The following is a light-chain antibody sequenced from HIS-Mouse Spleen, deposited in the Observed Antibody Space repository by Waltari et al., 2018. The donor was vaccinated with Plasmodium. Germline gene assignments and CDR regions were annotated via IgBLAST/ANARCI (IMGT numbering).Light chain of an antibody. CDR2: AAS. CDR3: QKYNSAPPLT. Sequence: DIQLTQSLSSLTASVGDRVTITCRASQGMSNYLAWYQQKPGKVPKLLIYAASTLQSGVPSRFSGSGSGTEFTLTISSLQPEDVATYYCQKYNSAPPLTFGGGTKVEIK. CDR1: QGMSNY. V-gene: IGKV1-27*01. J-gene: IGKJ4*01.